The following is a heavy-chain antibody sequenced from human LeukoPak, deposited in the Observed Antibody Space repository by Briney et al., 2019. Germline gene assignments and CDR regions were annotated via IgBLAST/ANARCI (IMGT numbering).Heavy chain of an antibody. CDR1: GFTFSSYA. J-gene: IGHJ4*02. CDR2: ISYDGSNK. V-gene: IGHV3-30-3*01. D-gene: IGHD4-17*01. Sequence: GGSLRLSCAASGFTFSSYAMHWVRQAPGKGLEWVAVISYDGSNKYYADSVKGRFTISRDNSKNTLHLQMNSLRAEDTAVYYCANAYGDYVPFDYWGQGTLVTVSS. CDR3: ANAYGDYVPFDY.